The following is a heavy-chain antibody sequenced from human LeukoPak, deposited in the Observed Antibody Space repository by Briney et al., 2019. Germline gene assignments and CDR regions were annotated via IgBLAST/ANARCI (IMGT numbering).Heavy chain of an antibody. CDR3: AKDLTVAGICFDY. J-gene: IGHJ4*02. CDR2: ISGSGGST. V-gene: IGHV3-23*01. CDR1: GFTFGSYA. D-gene: IGHD6-19*01. Sequence: GGSLRLSCAASGFTFGSYAMSWVRQAPGKGLEWVSAISGSGGSTYYADSVKGRFTISRDNSKNTLYLQMNSLRAEDTAVYYCAKDLTVAGICFDYWGQGTLVTVSS.